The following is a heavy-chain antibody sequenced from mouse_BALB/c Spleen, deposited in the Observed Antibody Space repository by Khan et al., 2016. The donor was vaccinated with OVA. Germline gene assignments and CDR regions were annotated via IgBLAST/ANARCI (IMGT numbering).Heavy chain of an antibody. J-gene: IGHJ4*01. CDR3: ARQPYYHDSIMDY. D-gene: IGHD2-10*01. CDR2: IWSDGST. CDR1: GFSLTNYG. V-gene: IGHV2-6-1*01. Sequence: QVQLKESGPGLVAPSQSLSITCTISGFSLTNYGVHWVRQPPGKGLEWLVVIWSDGSTTYNSDLKSRLTIRKDNSKSQVFLKMNSLQTDDTAMYFCARQPYYHDSIMDYWGQGTTVTVSS.